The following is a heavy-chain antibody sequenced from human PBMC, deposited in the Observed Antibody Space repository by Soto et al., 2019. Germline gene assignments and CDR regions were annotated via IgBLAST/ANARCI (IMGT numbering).Heavy chain of an antibody. CDR1: GYPVTAYY. Sequence: QLHLVQSGAVVKKPGASVTVSCSASGYPVTAYYMHWVRQAPGRGLEWMGGINPATGAAKYTQTFQGRVTMTRDTSKSTDFMELSGRTSDDTAVFYCARGGGVGVAGSAAFDMWGQGTVVTVSS. CDR3: ARGGGVGVAGSAAFDM. V-gene: IGHV1-2*02. CDR2: INPATGAA. D-gene: IGHD3-3*01. J-gene: IGHJ3*02.